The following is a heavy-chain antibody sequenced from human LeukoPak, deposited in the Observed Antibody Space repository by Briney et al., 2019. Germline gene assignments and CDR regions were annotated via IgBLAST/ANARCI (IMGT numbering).Heavy chain of an antibody. CDR1: GFTFSDYA. CDR2: ISDRGDRT. J-gene: IGHJ4*02. CDR3: AKDSYDSSGSRYDY. Sequence: GGSLRLSCAASGFTFSDYAMSWVRQAPGKGLEWVSAISDRGDRTWDADSVKGRVSISRDNYKNTLFLQMNSLRAEDTAIYYCAKDSYDSSGSRYDYWGQGTLVTVSS. D-gene: IGHD3-22*01. V-gene: IGHV3-23*01.